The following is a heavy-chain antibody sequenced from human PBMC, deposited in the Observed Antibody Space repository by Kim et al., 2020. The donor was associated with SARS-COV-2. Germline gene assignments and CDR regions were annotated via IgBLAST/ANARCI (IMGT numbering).Heavy chain of an antibody. CDR2: IYYSGST. Sequence: SETLSLTCIVSGGSISSYYWSWIRQPPGKGLEWIGYIYYSGSTNYNPSLKSRVTISVDTSKNQFSLKLSSVTAADTAVYYCARGDTIFGVVISFGAFDIWGQGTMVTVSS. J-gene: IGHJ3*02. CDR1: GGSISSYY. D-gene: IGHD3-3*01. V-gene: IGHV4-59*13. CDR3: ARGDTIFGVVISFGAFDI.